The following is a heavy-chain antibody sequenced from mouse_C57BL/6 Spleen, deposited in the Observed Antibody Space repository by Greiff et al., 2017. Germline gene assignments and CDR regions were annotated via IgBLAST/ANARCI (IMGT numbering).Heavy chain of an antibody. CDR2: IWSGGST. D-gene: IGHD1-1*01. Sequence: VQLLESGPGLVQPSQSLSITCTVSGFSLTSYGVHWVRQSPGKGLEWLGVIWSGGSTDYNAAYISGLSISKDNSKSKVFFKMNSLQADDTAIYYGARIYYYGSSAYYAMDYWGQGTSVTVSS. CDR3: ARIYYYGSSAYYAMDY. CDR1: GFSLTSYG. V-gene: IGHV2-2*01. J-gene: IGHJ4*01.